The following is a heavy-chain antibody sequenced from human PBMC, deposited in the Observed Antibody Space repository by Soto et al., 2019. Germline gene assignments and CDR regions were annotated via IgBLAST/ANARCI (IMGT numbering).Heavy chain of an antibody. CDR1: GGSISSYY. V-gene: IGHV4-59*01. Sequence: PSETLSLTCTVSGGSISSYYWSWIRQPPGKGLEWIGYIYYSGSTNYNPSLKSRVTISVDTSKNQFSLKLSSVTAADTAVYYCARAAGYYGSGSYYFDYWGQGTLVT. J-gene: IGHJ4*02. D-gene: IGHD3-10*01. CDR2: IYYSGST. CDR3: ARAAGYYGSGSYYFDY.